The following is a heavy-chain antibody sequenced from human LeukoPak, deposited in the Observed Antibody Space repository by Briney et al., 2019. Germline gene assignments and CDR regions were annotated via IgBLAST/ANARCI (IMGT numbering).Heavy chain of an antibody. Sequence: SETLSLTCTVSGGSISSGSYYWSWIRQPAGKGLEWIGRIYTSGSTNYNPSIKSLVTISVDTSKNQFSLKLSSVTAAETAVYYCSRVRRGSKGLKGDYMDVWGKGTTVTVSS. J-gene: IGHJ6*03. D-gene: IGHD3-10*01. V-gene: IGHV4-61*02. CDR3: SRVRRGSKGLKGDYMDV. CDR1: GGSISSGSYY. CDR2: IYTSGST.